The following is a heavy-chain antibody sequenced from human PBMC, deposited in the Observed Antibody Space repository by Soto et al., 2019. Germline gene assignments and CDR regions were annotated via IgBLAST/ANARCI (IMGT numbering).Heavy chain of an antibody. J-gene: IGHJ4*02. D-gene: IGHD6-13*01. CDR3: ARILASPGSSWDPNFDY. Sequence: QVTLKESGPVLVKPTETLTLTCTVSGFSLSNARMGVSWIRQPPGKALEWLAHIFSNDEKSYSTSLKSRLTISKHTSKSQVVLTMTNMDPVDTATYYCARILASPGSSWDPNFDYWGQGTLVTVSS. V-gene: IGHV2-26*01. CDR2: IFSNDEK. CDR1: GFSLSNARMG.